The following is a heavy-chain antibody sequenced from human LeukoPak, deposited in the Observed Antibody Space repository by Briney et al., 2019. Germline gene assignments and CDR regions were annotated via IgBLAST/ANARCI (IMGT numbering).Heavy chain of an antibody. D-gene: IGHD1-14*01. Sequence: GGSLRLSCEASGFTFTSYWMSWVRQAPGKGPEWVAHIKENGNEQYYADSVKGRFTISRDNVKQSLGLQMNSLRVEDTAVYYCSRGPGDFDASDIWGQGTMVTVSS. CDR3: SRGPGDFDASDI. CDR1: GFTFTSYW. J-gene: IGHJ3*02. CDR2: IKENGNEQ. V-gene: IGHV3-7*01.